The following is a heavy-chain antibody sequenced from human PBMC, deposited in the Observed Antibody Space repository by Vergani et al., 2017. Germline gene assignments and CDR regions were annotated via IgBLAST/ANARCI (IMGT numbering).Heavy chain of an antibody. CDR1: GFTFSNSA. Sequence: EVQLLESGGGLVQPGGSLRLSCAASGFTFSNSAMSWVRQAPGKGLEWVSGISASGAGTYYADSVKGRFTISRDNAKNTLYLQMNSLRAEDTAVYYCAKGPVLTGTTHRSFDYWGQGTLVTVSS. D-gene: IGHD1-7*01. CDR3: AKGPVLTGTTHRSFDY. V-gene: IGHV3-23*01. CDR2: ISASGAGT. J-gene: IGHJ4*02.